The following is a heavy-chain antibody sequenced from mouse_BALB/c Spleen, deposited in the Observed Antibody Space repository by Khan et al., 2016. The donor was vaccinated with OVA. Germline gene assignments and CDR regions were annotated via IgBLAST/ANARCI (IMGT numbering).Heavy chain of an antibody. CDR3: VNHGSSSAWFTY. CDR2: INPSTDYT. J-gene: IGHJ3*01. CDR1: GYTFTNYW. D-gene: IGHD1-1*01. Sequence: QVQLQQSGAELAKPGASVKMSCKASGYTFTNYWMHWVKQRPGKGLEWIGYINPSTDYTEYNQKFKDKASLTADKSSSTAYMQLTSLTSEDSALYYCVNHGSSSAWFTYWGQGTRVTVSA. V-gene: IGHV1-7*01.